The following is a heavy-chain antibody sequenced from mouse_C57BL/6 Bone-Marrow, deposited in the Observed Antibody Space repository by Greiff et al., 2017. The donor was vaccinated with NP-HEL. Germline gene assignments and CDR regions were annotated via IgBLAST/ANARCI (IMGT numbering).Heavy chain of an antibody. CDR1: GYTFTSYW. D-gene: IGHD1-1*01. CDR2: IDPSDSYT. V-gene: IGHV1-69*01. Sequence: VQLQQPGAELVMPGASVKLSCKASGYTFTSYWMHWVKQRPGQGLEWIGEIDPSDSYTNYNQKFKGKSTLTVDKSSSTAYMQLSSLTSEDSAVYYCARWGLRFPYYAMDYWGQGTSVTVSS. CDR3: ARWGLRFPYYAMDY. J-gene: IGHJ4*01.